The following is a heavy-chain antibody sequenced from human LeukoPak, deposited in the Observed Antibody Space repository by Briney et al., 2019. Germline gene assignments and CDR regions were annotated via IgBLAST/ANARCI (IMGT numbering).Heavy chain of an antibody. J-gene: IGHJ4*02. CDR2: IRYDGSYK. Sequence: HPGGSLRLSCTASGFIFSRYVMHWVRQAPGKGLECVAFIRYDGSYKYYIDSVKGRFTISRDNSKSTLYLQMNGLRAEDRAVYFCAKDSGTYCGDYIDYWGQGTLVTVSS. CDR3: AKDSGTYCGDYIDY. D-gene: IGHD3-10*01. CDR1: GFIFSRYV. V-gene: IGHV3-30*02.